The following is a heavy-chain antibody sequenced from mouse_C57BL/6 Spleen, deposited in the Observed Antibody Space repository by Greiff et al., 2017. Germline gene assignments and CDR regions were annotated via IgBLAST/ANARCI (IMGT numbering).Heavy chain of an antibody. CDR3: ARFGVLYYFDY. CDR1: GYAFSSSW. J-gene: IGHJ2*01. Sequence: VQLQQSGPELVKPGASVQISCKASGYAFSSSWMNWVKQRPGKGLEWIGRIYPGDGDTNYNGKFKGKATLTADKSSSTAYMQLSGLTSVDSAVYFCARFGVLYYFDYWGQGTTLTVSS. CDR2: IYPGDGDT. V-gene: IGHV1-82*01.